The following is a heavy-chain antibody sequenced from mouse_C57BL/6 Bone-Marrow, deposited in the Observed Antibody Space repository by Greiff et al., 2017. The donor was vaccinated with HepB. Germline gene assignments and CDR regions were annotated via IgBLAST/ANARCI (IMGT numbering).Heavy chain of an antibody. D-gene: IGHD2-3*01. V-gene: IGHV5-4*01. Sequence: EVKVVESGGGLVKPGGSLKLSCAASGFTFSSYAMSWVRQTPEKRLEWVATISDGGSYTYYPDNVKGRFTISRDNAKNNLYLQMSHLKSEDTAMYYCARDRDGYYDWFAYWGQGTLVTVSA. CDR3: ARDRDGYYDWFAY. J-gene: IGHJ3*01. CDR2: ISDGGSYT. CDR1: GFTFSSYA.